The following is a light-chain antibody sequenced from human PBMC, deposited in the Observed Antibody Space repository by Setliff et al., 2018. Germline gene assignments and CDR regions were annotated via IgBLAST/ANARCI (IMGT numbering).Light chain of an antibody. CDR1: SSDVGSYNL. CDR2: EVS. Sequence: ALTQPASVSGSPGQSITISCTGTSSDVGSYNLVSWYQQHPGKAPKLMIYEVSKRPSGVSNRFSGSKSGNTASLTISGLQAEDEADYYCCSYAGSSTFGPYVFGTGTKVTVL. CDR3: CSYAGSSTFGPYV. V-gene: IGLV2-23*02. J-gene: IGLJ1*01.